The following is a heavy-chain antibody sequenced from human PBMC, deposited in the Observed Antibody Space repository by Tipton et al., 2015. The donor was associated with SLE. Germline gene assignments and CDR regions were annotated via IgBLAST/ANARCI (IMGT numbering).Heavy chain of an antibody. J-gene: IGHJ6*02. CDR3: ARDRGLGYGDFYYYYGMDV. V-gene: IGHV4-59*01. CDR1: GGSMSSYY. D-gene: IGHD4-17*01. Sequence: TLSLTCTVSGGSMSSYYWSWIRQSPGKGLEWIGYIYYSGSTNYNPSLKSRVTISVDTSKNQFSLKLTSVAAADTAVYYCARDRGLGYGDFYYYYGMDVWGQGTTVTVSS. CDR2: IYYSGST.